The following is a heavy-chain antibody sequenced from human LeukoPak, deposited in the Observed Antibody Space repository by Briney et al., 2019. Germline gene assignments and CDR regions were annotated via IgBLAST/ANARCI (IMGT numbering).Heavy chain of an antibody. V-gene: IGHV3-9*03. CDR3: AKGADGELDY. Sequence: PGRSLRLSCAASGFTFDDYAMHWVRQAPGKGLEWVSGISWNSGSIGYADSVKGRFTTSRDNAKNSLYLQMNSLRAEDMALYYCAKGADGELDYWGQGTLVTVSS. D-gene: IGHD7-27*01. CDR2: ISWNSGSI. J-gene: IGHJ4*02. CDR1: GFTFDDYA.